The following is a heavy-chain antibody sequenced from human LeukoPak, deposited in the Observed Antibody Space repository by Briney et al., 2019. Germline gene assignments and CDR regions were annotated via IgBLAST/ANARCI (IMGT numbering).Heavy chain of an antibody. Sequence: GGSLTLSCAASGFTFSIYARNWVRQAPGKGLEWVSAISGSGGSTYYADSVKGRFTISRDNSKNTLYLQMNSLRAEDTAVYYCAKDKGRHIVVVTANFDYWGQETLVTVSS. CDR2: ISGSGGST. V-gene: IGHV3-23*01. CDR3: AKDKGRHIVVVTANFDY. CDR1: GFTFSIYA. J-gene: IGHJ4*02. D-gene: IGHD2-21*02.